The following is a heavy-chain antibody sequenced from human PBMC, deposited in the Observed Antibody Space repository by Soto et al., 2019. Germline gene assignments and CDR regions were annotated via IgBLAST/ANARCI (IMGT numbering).Heavy chain of an antibody. CDR1: GFTFSSYD. J-gene: IGHJ4*02. CDR2: IGTAGDT. D-gene: IGHD3-10*01. CDR3: ARGDTMVRGPILDYFDY. Sequence: EVQLVESGGGLVQPGGSLRLSCAASGFTFSSYDMHWVRQTTGKGLEWVSAIGTAGDTYYPGSVKGRFTISRENAKNSLYLQMNSLRAGDTAVYYCARGDTMVRGPILDYFDYWGQGTLVTVSS. V-gene: IGHV3-13*04.